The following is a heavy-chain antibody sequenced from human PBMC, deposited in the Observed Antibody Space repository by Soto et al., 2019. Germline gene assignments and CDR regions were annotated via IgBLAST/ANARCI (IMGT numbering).Heavy chain of an antibody. Sequence: EVQLVESGGGLVQPGGSLRLSCAASGFTFSSYEMNWVRQAPGKGLEWVSYISSSGSTIYYADSVKGRFTISRDNAKNSMYLQMNSVGAGDTAVYYCARGQYSSGGGYFDYWGQETLVTVSS. CDR1: GFTFSSYE. V-gene: IGHV3-48*03. D-gene: IGHD6-19*01. J-gene: IGHJ4*02. CDR2: ISSSGSTI. CDR3: ARGQYSSGGGYFDY.